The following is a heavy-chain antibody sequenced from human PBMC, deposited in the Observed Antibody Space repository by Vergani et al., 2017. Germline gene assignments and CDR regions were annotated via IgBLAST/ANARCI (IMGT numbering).Heavy chain of an antibody. CDR2: ISGSGGST. J-gene: IGHJ3*02. D-gene: IGHD3-22*01. CDR1: GFTFSSYA. Sequence: EVQLLESGGGLVQPGGSLRLSCAASGFTFSSYAMSWVRQAPGQGLEWVSAISGSGGSTYYADSVKGRFTISRDNSKNTLYLQMNSLRAEDTAVYYCAKDLNEYYYDSSGYYPDAFEIWGQGTMVTVSS. V-gene: IGHV3-23*01. CDR3: AKDLNEYYYDSSGYYPDAFEI.